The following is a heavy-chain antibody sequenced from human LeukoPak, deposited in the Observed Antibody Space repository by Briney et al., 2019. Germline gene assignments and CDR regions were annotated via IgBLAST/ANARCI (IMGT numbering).Heavy chain of an antibody. CDR1: GGSFSGYY. V-gene: IGHV4-34*01. D-gene: IGHD1-26*01. Sequence: SETLSLTCAVYGGSFSGYYWSWIRQAPGKGLEWIGEINHSGSTNYNPSLKSRVTISVDTSKNQFSLKLSSVTAADTAVYYCARRGVGATRCPDYWGQGTLVTVSS. CDR3: ARRGVGATRCPDY. CDR2: INHSGST. J-gene: IGHJ4*02.